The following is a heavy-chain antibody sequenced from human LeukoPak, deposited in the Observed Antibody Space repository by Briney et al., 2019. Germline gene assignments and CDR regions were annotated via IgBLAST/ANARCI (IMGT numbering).Heavy chain of an antibody. CDR1: GFTFSSYA. D-gene: IGHD2-2*01. J-gene: IGHJ6*03. Sequence: GGSLRLSCVASGFTFSSYAMSWVRQAPGKGLEWVSGISGRDGSTYYADSVRGRFTISRDNSKNTLYLQMNSLRAEDTAVYYCAKDSGDIVVVPAAHYYYYYYMDVWGKGTTVTISS. CDR3: AKDSGDIVVVPAAHYYYYYYMDV. CDR2: ISGRDGST. V-gene: IGHV3-23*01.